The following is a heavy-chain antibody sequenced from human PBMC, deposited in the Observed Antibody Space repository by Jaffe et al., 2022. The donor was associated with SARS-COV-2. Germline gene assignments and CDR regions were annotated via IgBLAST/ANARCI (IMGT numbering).Heavy chain of an antibody. J-gene: IGHJ6*02. D-gene: IGHD3-3*01. CDR1: GFTFDDYA. Sequence: EVQLVESGGGLVQPGRSLRLSCAASGFTFDDYAMHWVRQAPGKGLEWVSGISWNSGSIGYADSVKGRFTISRDNAKNSLYLQMNSLRAEDTALYYCAKEKGDSPRGFWSGYSSGDYYYYGMDVWGQGTTVTVSS. V-gene: IGHV3-9*01. CDR2: ISWNSGSI. CDR3: AKEKGDSPRGFWSGYSSGDYYYYGMDV.